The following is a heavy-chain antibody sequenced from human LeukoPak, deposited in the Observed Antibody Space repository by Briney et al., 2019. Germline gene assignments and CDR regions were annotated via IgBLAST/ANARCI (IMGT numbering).Heavy chain of an antibody. V-gene: IGHV3-23*01. Sequence: GFTXXXFPXXXVRQAPGKGLEAFSSISGSGGDTYYKDSVKGRFTISRDNSKNTLYLQMNSLRAEDTAVYYCAKVLGHDSSGYYYYGMDVWGQGTTVTVSS. CDR3: AKVLGHDSSGYYYYGMDV. CDR1: GFTXXXFP. CDR2: ISGSGGDT. J-gene: IGHJ6*02. D-gene: IGHD3-22*01.